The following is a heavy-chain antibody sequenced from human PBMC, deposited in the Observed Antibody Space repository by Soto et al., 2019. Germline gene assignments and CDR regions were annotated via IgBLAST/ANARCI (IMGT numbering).Heavy chain of an antibody. J-gene: IGHJ5*02. CDR3: ARDGFSSWYPRWFDP. D-gene: IGHD6-13*01. V-gene: IGHV6-1*01. Sequence: PLLLTQSQTLSLTCAISGDSVSSNSAAWNWIRQSPSRGLEWLGRTYYRSKWYNDYAVSVKSRITINPDTSKNQFSLQLNSVTPEDTAVYYCARDGFSSWYPRWFDPWGQGTLVTVSS. CDR2: TYYRSKWYN. CDR1: GDSVSSNSAA.